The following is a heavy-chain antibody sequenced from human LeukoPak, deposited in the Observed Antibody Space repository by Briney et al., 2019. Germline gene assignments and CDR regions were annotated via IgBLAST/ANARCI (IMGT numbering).Heavy chain of an antibody. Sequence: SETLSLTCTVSGGSISSSPYYGGWIRQPPGKGLEWIGAISNTGVTYYNPSLRSRVTIFADTSKNHFSLNLRSVTAADTALYYCASAPRQASIGGLDYWGQGTLVTVSS. CDR2: ISNTGVT. CDR1: GGSISSSPYY. D-gene: IGHD3-16*01. CDR3: ASAPRQASIGGLDY. J-gene: IGHJ4*02. V-gene: IGHV4-39*02.